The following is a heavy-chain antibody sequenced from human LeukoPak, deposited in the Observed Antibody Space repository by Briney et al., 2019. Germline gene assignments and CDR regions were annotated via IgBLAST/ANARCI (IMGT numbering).Heavy chain of an antibody. CDR3: ARVREGSGSYYLFDY. J-gene: IGHJ4*02. CDR2: IYYSGST. D-gene: IGHD3-10*01. V-gene: IGHV4-59*01. Sequence: SETLSLTCTVSGGSISSYYWSWIRQPPGKGLEWIGYIYYSGSTNYNPSLKSRVSISVDTSKKQFSLKLSSVTAADSALYYCARVREGSGSYYLFDYWGQGTLVTVSS. CDR1: GGSISSYY.